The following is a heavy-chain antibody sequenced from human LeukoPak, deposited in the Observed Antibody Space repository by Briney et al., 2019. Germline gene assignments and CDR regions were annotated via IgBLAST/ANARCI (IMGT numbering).Heavy chain of an antibody. CDR3: AGRGVVVPAARDAFDI. D-gene: IGHD2-2*01. J-gene: IGHJ3*02. V-gene: IGHV3-21*01. Sequence: GGSLRLSCAASGFTFSSYSMNWVRQAPGKGLEWVSVIYSGGSTYYADSVKGRFTISRDNAKNSLYLQMNSLRAEDTAVYYCAGRGVVVPAARDAFDIWGQGTMVTVSS. CDR2: IYSGGST. CDR1: GFTFSSYS.